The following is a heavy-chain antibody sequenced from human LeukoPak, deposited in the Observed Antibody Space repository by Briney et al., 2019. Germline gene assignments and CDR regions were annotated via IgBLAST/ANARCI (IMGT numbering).Heavy chain of an antibody. J-gene: IGHJ3*02. CDR3: ARDAAAGPKIKYAFDI. CDR2: ISSSSSYI. Sequence: GESLRLSCAASGFTFSSYSMNWVRQAPGKGLEWVSSISSSSSYIYYADSVKGRFTISRDNAKNSLYLQMNSLRAEDTAVYYCARDAAAGPKIKYAFDIWGQGTMVTVSS. V-gene: IGHV3-21*01. CDR1: GFTFSSYS. D-gene: IGHD6-13*01.